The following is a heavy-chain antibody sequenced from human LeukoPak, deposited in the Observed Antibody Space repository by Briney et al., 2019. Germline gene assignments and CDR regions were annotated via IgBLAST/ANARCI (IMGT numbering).Heavy chain of an antibody. CDR3: ASVAAAGRGHYYYYYYMDV. Sequence: GGSLRLSCAASGFTVSSNYMSWVRQAPGKGLEGVSVIYSGGSTYYADSVKGRFTISRDNSKNTLYLQMNSLRAEDTAVYYCASVAAAGRGHYYYYYYMDVWGKGTTVTVSS. V-gene: IGHV3-53*01. J-gene: IGHJ6*03. D-gene: IGHD6-13*01. CDR1: GFTVSSNY. CDR2: IYSGGST.